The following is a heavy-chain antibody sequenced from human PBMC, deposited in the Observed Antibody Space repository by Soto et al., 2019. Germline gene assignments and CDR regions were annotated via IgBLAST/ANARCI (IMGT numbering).Heavy chain of an antibody. CDR2: MYFSGST. J-gene: IGHJ3*02. D-gene: IGHD2-2*01. CDR1: GGSVSSGSNY. V-gene: IGHV4-39*01. Sequence: QLQLQESGPGLVKPSETLSLTCTVSGGSVSSGSNYWGWLRQPPGKGLEWIVSMYFSGSTYYNPSLKSRVTKSVDTSKNQFSLKLTSVTAADTAVYYCARTPVPRRGLGAVDIWGQGTMVTVSS. CDR3: ARTPVPRRGLGAVDI.